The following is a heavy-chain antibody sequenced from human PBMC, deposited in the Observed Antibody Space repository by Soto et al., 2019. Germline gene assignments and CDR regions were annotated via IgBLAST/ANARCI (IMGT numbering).Heavy chain of an antibody. CDR1: GGSISSYY. Sequence: QVQLQESGPGLVKPSETLSLTCTVSGGSISSYYWSWIRQPPGKGLEWIGYIYYSGSTNYNPSLKSRVTISVDTSKNQCSLKLSSVTAADTAVYYCARGQRSAYYYYYSMDVWGKGTTVTVSS. CDR2: IYYSGST. J-gene: IGHJ6*03. CDR3: ARGQRSAYYYYYSMDV. D-gene: IGHD1-1*01. V-gene: IGHV4-59*01.